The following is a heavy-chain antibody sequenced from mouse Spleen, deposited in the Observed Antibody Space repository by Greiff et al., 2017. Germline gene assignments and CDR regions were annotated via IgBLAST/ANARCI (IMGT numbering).Heavy chain of an antibody. CDR3: ARHSYYYGSSYNYFDY. D-gene: IGHD1-1*01. Sequence: DVKLVESGGGLVQPGGSLKLSCAASGFTFSDYYMYWVRQTPEKRLEWVAYISNGGGSTYYPDTVKGRFTISRDNAKNTLYLQMSRLKSEDTAMYYCARHSYYYGSSYNYFDYWGQGTTLTVSS. CDR2: ISNGGGST. CDR1: GFTFSDYY. J-gene: IGHJ2*01. V-gene: IGHV5-12*01.